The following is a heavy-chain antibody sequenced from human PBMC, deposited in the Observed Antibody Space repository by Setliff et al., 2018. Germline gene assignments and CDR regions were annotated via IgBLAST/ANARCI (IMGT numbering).Heavy chain of an antibody. Sequence: GSLRFSCSASGFTFGIYWMSWVRQAPGKGLEWVANIKGDDSERYYVDSVKGRFTVSRDNAENSLYLQMNRLRAEDTAVYYCARVKPFAMDVWGQGTTVTVSS. CDR3: ARVKPFAMDV. CDR1: GFTFGIYW. CDR2: IKGDDSER. V-gene: IGHV3-7*01. J-gene: IGHJ6*02.